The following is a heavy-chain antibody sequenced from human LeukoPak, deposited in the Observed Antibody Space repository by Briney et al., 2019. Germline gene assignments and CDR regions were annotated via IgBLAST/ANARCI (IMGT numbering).Heavy chain of an antibody. CDR1: GFTFSSYW. Sequence: GGSLRLSCAASGFTFSSYWMSWVRQASGKGLEWVANIKQAGSEKYYVDSVKGRFIISRDNAKISLHLQMNTLRAEDTAVYYCARVWGPKPDMPAINDHFYYYMDVWGKGTTVTVSS. J-gene: IGHJ6*03. V-gene: IGHV3-7*01. CDR3: ARVWGPKPDMPAINDHFYYYMDV. CDR2: IKQAGSEK. D-gene: IGHD5-24*01.